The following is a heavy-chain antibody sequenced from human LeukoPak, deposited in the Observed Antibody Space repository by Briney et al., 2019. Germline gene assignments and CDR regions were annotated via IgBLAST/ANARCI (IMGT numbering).Heavy chain of an antibody. D-gene: IGHD3-10*01. Sequence: SETLSLTCTVSGGSISSYYWSWIRQPPGKGLEWIGYIYYSGSTNYNPSLKSRVTISVDTSKSQFSLKLSSVTAADTAVYYCAREAGSFDYWGQGTLVTVSS. CDR3: AREAGSFDY. CDR2: IYYSGST. CDR1: GGSISSYY. V-gene: IGHV4-59*01. J-gene: IGHJ4*02.